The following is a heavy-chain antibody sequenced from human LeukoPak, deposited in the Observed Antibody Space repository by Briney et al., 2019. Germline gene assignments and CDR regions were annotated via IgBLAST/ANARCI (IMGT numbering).Heavy chain of an antibody. CDR1: GGSISNYY. V-gene: IGHV4-59*12. CDR2: IYYTGSS. CDR3: ARSGGYSGYDSRI. Sequence: SETLSLTCNVSGGSISNYYWSWMRQPPGKGLEWIGYIYYTGSSNYNPSLKSRVTISVDTSNNQFSLKLSSMTAADTAVYYCARSGGYSGYDSRIWGQGTLVTVSS. J-gene: IGHJ4*02. D-gene: IGHD5-12*01.